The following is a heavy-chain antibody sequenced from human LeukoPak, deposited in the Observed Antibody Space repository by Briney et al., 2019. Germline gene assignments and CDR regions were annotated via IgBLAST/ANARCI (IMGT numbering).Heavy chain of an antibody. CDR3: ARIMTTVTTVEY. CDR2: IYYSGST. CDR1: GGSISSGGYY. J-gene: IGHJ4*02. D-gene: IGHD4-17*01. V-gene: IGHV4-31*03. Sequence: PSETLSLTCTVSGGSISSGGYYWSWIRQHPGKGLEWIGYIYYSGSTYYNPSLKSRVTISVDTSKNQFSLKLSSVPAADTAVYYCARIMTTVTTVEYWGQGTLVTVSS.